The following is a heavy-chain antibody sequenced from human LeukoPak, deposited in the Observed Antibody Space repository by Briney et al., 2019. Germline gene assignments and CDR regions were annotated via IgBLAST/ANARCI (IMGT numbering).Heavy chain of an antibody. CDR2: IYPGDSDT. D-gene: IGHD3-16*01. CDR3: ALGVWGSYIRHYYFDY. CDR1: GYSFTSYW. Sequence: GESLKISCKGSGYSFTSYWIGWVRQIPGKGLEWMGIIYPGDSDTRYSPSFQGRVTFSADKSISTAYLQWSSLKASDTAMYYCALGVWGSYIRHYYFDYWGQGTLVTVSS. J-gene: IGHJ4*02. V-gene: IGHV5-51*01.